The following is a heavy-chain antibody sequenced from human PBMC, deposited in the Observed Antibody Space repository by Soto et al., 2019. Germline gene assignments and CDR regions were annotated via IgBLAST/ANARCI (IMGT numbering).Heavy chain of an antibody. CDR1: GYTFTGYY. J-gene: IGHJ4*02. D-gene: IGHD6-19*01. V-gene: IGHV1-2*02. CDR2: INPNSGGT. CDR3: ARDSSGWLENFDY. Sequence: ASVKVSCKASGYTFTGYYMHCVRQAPGQGLEWMGWINPNSGGTNYAQKFQGRVTMTRDTSISTAYMELSRLRSDDTAVYYCARDSSGWLENFDYWGQGTQVTSPQ.